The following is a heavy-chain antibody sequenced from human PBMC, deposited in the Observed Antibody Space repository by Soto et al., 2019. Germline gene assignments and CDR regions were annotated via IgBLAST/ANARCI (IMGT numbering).Heavy chain of an antibody. CDR1: GFTFSSYA. J-gene: IGHJ4*02. V-gene: IGHV3-23*01. Sequence: GGSLRLSCAASGFTFSSYAMSWVRQAPGKGLEWVSAISGSGGSTYYADSVKGRFTISRDNSKNTLYLQMNSLRAEDTAVYYCAKRASCSGGSCYGGVGYWGQGTLVTVSS. D-gene: IGHD2-15*01. CDR3: AKRASCSGGSCYGGVGY. CDR2: ISGSGGST.